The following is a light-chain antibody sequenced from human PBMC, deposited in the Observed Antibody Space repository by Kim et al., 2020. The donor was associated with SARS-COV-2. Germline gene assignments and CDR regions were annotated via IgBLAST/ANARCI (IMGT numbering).Light chain of an antibody. J-gene: IGLJ2*01. CDR2: EDN. CDR3: QARDTSTVV. CDR1: KLGDKY. Sequence: SYELTQPPSVSVSPGQTASITCSGNKLGDKYACWYQQKPGQSPVLVIYEDNKRPSGIPERFSGSNSGNTATLTISGTQAMDEADYYCQARDTSTVVFGGG. V-gene: IGLV3-1*01.